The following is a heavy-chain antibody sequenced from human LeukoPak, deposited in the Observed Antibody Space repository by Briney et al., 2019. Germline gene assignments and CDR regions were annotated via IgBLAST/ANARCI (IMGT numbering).Heavy chain of an antibody. J-gene: IGHJ4*02. D-gene: IGHD1-26*01. V-gene: IGHV3-21*01. CDR2: ISSSSSSYI. CDR3: ARAKWELRSLDY. CDR1: GFTFSSYS. Sequence: GGSLRLSCAASGFTFSSYSMNWVRQAPGKGLEWVSSISSSSSSYIYYADSVKGRFTISRDNAKNSLYLQMNSLRAEDTAVYYCARAKWELRSLDYWGQGTLVTVSS.